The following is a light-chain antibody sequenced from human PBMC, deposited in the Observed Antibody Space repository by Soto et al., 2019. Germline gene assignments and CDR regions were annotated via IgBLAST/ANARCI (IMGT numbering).Light chain of an antibody. Sequence: IQMTQSPTFLAASVGDRVTITCQASQDLTNYLNRYQQKPGEAPKLLIYDTTTLEEGVPTRFSGGGSGTDFPFSINGLQPEDAAIYICQQDVKLPYTFGQGTKLEIK. CDR1: QDLTNY. V-gene: IGKV1-33*01. J-gene: IGKJ2*01. CDR2: DTT. CDR3: QQDVKLPYT.